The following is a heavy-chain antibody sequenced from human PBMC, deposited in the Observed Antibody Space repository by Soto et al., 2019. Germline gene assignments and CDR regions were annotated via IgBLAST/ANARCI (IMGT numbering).Heavy chain of an antibody. CDR2: STNGGGTS. CDR1: GFALASHA. V-gene: IGHV3-23*01. D-gene: IGHD6-19*01. J-gene: IGHJ5*02. Sequence: EVQLLESGGGLVQPGGSLRLSCAASGFALASHAMSWVRQARGKGLEWVSSSTNGGGTSYYADSVKGRFTISRGNSKNTLYLQMNSLRGEDAAVYYCARRGDSLGWYWFDPWGQGTLVTVSS. CDR3: ARRGDSLGWYWFDP.